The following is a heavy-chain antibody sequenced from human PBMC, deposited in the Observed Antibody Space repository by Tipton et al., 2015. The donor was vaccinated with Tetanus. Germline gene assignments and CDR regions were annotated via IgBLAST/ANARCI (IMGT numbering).Heavy chain of an antibody. Sequence: SLRLSCAASGFTVSSNYMSWVRQAPGKGLEWVSVIYSGGSTYYADSVKGRFTISRDNSKNTLYLQMNSLRAEDPAVYYCARDAGGPYGDYATFDYWGQGTLVTVSS. J-gene: IGHJ4*02. CDR3: ARDAGGPYGDYATFDY. CDR2: IYSGGST. CDR1: GFTVSSNY. D-gene: IGHD4-17*01. V-gene: IGHV3-53*01.